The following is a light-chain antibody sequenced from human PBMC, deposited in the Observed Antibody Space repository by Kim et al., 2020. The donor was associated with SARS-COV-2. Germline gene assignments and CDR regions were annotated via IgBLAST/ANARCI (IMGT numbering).Light chain of an antibody. Sequence: DIQMTQSPSTLSASVGDRVTITCRASENINKWLVWYQQKPGKAPKVLIYMASSLESGVPSRFSGSGSGTEFSLTISSLQPDDFATYYCQQYNAFPLTCGGGTKVDIK. J-gene: IGKJ4*01. CDR2: MAS. V-gene: IGKV1-5*03. CDR3: QQYNAFPLT. CDR1: ENINKW.